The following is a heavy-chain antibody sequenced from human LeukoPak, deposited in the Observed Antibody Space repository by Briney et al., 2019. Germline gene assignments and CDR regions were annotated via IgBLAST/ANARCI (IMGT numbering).Heavy chain of an antibody. J-gene: IGHJ6*04. CDR1: GYSFTSYW. D-gene: IGHD3-9*01. V-gene: IGHV5-51*01. CDR2: IYPGDSDT. CDR3: ARPVRYPKPPDV. Sequence: PGESLKTSCKGSGYSFTSYWIGWVRQMPGKGMEWMGIIYPGDSDTRYSPSFQGQVTISADKSISTAYLQWASLKASDTAIYYCARPVRYPKPPDVWGKGTTVIVSS.